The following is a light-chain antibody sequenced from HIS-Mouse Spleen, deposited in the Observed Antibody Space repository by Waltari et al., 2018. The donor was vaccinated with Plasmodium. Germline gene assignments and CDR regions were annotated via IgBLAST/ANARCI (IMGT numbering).Light chain of an antibody. J-gene: IGKJ5*01. CDR2: DAS. CDR1: QGISSA. Sequence: AIQLTQSPSSLSAAVGDRVTITCRASQGISSALAWYQQKPGKAPKLLIYDASSLESGVPSRFSGSGSGTDFTLTSSSLQPEDFATYFCQQFNSYAQGTFGQGTRLEIK. V-gene: IGKV1-13*02. CDR3: QQFNSYAQGT.